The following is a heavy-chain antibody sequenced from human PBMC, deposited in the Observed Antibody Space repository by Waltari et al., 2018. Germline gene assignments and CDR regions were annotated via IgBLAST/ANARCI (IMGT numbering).Heavy chain of an antibody. D-gene: IGHD3-22*01. CDR3: ARSYSSGYYSLGAFDI. J-gene: IGHJ3*02. CDR2: IYYSGST. V-gene: IGHV4-59*01. Sequence: QVQLQESGPGLVKPSETLSLTCTVSGGSISSYYWSWIRQPPGKGLEWIGYIYYSGSTNYNPSLKSRVTISVGTSKNQFSLKLSSVTAADTAVYYCARSYSSGYYSLGAFDIWGQGTMVTVSS. CDR1: GGSISSYY.